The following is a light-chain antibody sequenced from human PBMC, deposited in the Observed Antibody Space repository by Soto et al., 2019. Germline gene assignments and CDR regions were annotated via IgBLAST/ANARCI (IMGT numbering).Light chain of an antibody. CDR3: HQTYNGPWT. CDR2: AAS. Sequence: DIQMPQSPSSLSASVGDRVTITCRASQTITTHVNWYQQKPGKAPKLLIYAASSLQSGVPSGFSGSGSGTDFTLTLSRLQPEDFATYWCHQTYNGPWTVGQGTKVESK. V-gene: IGKV1-39*01. CDR1: QTITTH. J-gene: IGKJ1*01.